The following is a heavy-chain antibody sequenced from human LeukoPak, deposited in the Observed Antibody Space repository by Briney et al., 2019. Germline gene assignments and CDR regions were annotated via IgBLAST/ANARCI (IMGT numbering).Heavy chain of an antibody. D-gene: IGHD2-15*01. CDR1: GGSISSGGYS. Sequence: PSETPSLTCSVPGGSISSGGYSWSWFRRHQGKGLEWIGYIYYSGSTYYNPSLKSRVTISVDPSKNQFSLKLSSVTAADTAVYYCARDRVVAATLYYYGMDVWGKGTTVTVSS. J-gene: IGHJ6*04. CDR3: ARDRVVAATLYYYGMDV. CDR2: IYYSGST. V-gene: IGHV4-31*03.